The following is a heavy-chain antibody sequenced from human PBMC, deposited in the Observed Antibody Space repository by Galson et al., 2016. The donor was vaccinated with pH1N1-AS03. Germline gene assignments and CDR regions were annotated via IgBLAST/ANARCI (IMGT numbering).Heavy chain of an antibody. Sequence: SLRLSCAASGFTYDVYWMTWVRQAPGKGLEWVAKINQDGSDKKYANSVKGRFTVSRDNAENSLYLQMNSLRSEDTAVYYCATGGTYTSGWILDYWGRGTLVAVSS. CDR2: INQDGSDK. CDR1: GFTYDVYW. D-gene: IGHD6-19*01. CDR3: ATGGTYTSGWILDY. J-gene: IGHJ4*02. V-gene: IGHV3-7*03.